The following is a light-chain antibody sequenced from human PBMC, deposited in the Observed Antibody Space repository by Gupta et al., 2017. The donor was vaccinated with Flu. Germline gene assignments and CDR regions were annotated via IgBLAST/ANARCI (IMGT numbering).Light chain of an antibody. V-gene: IGKV3-20*01. CDR2: SES. CDR1: PPVDLNY. Sequence: RATLAFRSSPPVDLNYFSYFHQKSGEAPPLLVYSESSSATAIADRFSGSASCTAFTLTIIRLEPADFTVYYCQQYGSTPRYTFGQGTQLQIK. CDR3: QQYGSTPRYT. J-gene: IGKJ2*01.